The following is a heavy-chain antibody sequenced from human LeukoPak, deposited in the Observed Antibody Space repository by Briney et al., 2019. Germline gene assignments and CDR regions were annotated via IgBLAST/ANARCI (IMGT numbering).Heavy chain of an antibody. CDR1: GSSISSSSGNC. J-gene: IGHJ4*02. D-gene: IGHD4-23*01. V-gene: IGHV4-4*02. CDR3: ARNGGNSDFDY. CDR2: IYHSGST. Sequence: SETLSLTCAVSGSSISSSSGNCWTWVRQPPGKGLEWIGEIYHSGSTNYNPSLKSRVTMLLDKSKNQFSLKLSSVTAADTAVYYCARNGGNSDFDYWGQGTLVTVSS.